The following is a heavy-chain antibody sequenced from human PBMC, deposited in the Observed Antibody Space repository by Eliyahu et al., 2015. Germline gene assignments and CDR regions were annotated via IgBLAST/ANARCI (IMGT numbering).Heavy chain of an antibody. CDR3: AKDRRIAAAPPDY. J-gene: IGHJ4*02. Sequence: QVQLVESGGGVVQPGGSLRLSCAASGFXFSSYGMHXVRQAPGKGLEWVAFIRYDGSNKYYADSVKGRFTISRDNSKNTLYLQMNSLRAEDTAVYYCAKDRRIAAAPPDYWGQGTLVTVSS. CDR1: GFXFSSYG. CDR2: IRYDGSNK. V-gene: IGHV3-30*02. D-gene: IGHD6-13*01.